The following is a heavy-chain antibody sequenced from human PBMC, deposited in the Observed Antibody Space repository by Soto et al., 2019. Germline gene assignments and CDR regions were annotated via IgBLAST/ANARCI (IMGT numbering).Heavy chain of an antibody. Sequence: SETLSLTCAVSGGSISSGGYSWNWIRQPPGKGLEWIGYIYHSGSTLYNPSLKSRVTISVDRSKNQFSLKLSSVTAADTAVYYCATGPYDSSGYSVLLWGQGTLVTVSS. CDR3: ATGPYDSSGYSVLL. J-gene: IGHJ4*02. CDR2: IYHSGST. CDR1: GGSISSGGYS. D-gene: IGHD3-22*01. V-gene: IGHV4-30-2*01.